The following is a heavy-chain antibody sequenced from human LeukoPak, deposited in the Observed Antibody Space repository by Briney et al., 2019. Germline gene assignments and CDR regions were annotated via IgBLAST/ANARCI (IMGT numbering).Heavy chain of an antibody. D-gene: IGHD3-10*01. CDR3: AGAYYGSGSYYFDY. CDR1: GYTFTGYY. J-gene: IGHJ4*02. V-gene: IGHV1-8*02. Sequence: ASVKVSCKASGYTFTGYYMHWVRQATGQGLEWMGWMNPNSGNTGYAQKFQGRVTMTRNTSISTAYMELSSLRSEDTAVYYCAGAYYGSGSYYFDYWGQGTLVTVSS. CDR2: MNPNSGNT.